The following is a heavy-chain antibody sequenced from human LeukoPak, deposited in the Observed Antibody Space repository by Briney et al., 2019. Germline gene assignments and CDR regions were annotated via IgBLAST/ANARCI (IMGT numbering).Heavy chain of an antibody. D-gene: IGHD3-10*01. Sequence: SETLSLTCTVSGGSISSGSYYWSWIRQPAGKGLEWIGRIYTSGSTNYNPSLKSRVTISVDTSKNQLSLKLSSVTAADTAVYYCARVSLIWFGGHIDYWGQGTLVTVSS. V-gene: IGHV4-61*02. J-gene: IGHJ4*02. CDR2: IYTSGST. CDR3: ARVSLIWFGGHIDY. CDR1: GGSISSGSYY.